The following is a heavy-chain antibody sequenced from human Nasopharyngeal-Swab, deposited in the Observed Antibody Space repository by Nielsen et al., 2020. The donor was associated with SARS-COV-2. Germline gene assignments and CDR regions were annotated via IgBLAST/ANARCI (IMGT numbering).Heavy chain of an antibody. Sequence: GESLKISCAASGFTVSSNYMSWVRRAPGKGLEWVSVIYSGGSTYYADSVKGRFTISRHNSTNTLYLQMNSLRAEDTAVYYCAREEGLLGKSSGMDVWGQGTTVTVSS. CDR2: IYSGGST. CDR1: GFTVSSNY. CDR3: AREEGLLGKSSGMDV. J-gene: IGHJ6*02. D-gene: IGHD3-3*02. V-gene: IGHV3-53*04.